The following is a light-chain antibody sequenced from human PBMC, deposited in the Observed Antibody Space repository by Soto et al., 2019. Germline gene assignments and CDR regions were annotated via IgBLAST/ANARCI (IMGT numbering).Light chain of an antibody. J-gene: IGKJ1*01. CDR3: QHYNSYSEA. Sequence: DIQMTQSPSTLSGSRGGRVTITCRASQTIISGLAWYQQKPGKAPKLLTYKASTLKSGVPSRFSGSGSGTEFTLTISSLQPDDFATYYCQHYNSYSEAFGQGTKVDI. CDR2: KAS. V-gene: IGKV1-5*03. CDR1: QTIISG.